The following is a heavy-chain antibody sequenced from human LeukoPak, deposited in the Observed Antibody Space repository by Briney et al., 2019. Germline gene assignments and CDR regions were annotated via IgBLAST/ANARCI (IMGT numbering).Heavy chain of an antibody. Sequence: TGGSLRLSCAASGFTFSSYAMSWVRQAPGKGLEWVSAISGSGGSTYYADSVKGRFTISRDNSKNTLYLQMNSLRAEDTAVYYCAKGKRSSSSVEGYWGQGTLVTVSS. J-gene: IGHJ4*02. V-gene: IGHV3-23*01. CDR3: AKGKRSSSSVEGY. D-gene: IGHD6-6*01. CDR2: ISGSGGST. CDR1: GFTFSSYA.